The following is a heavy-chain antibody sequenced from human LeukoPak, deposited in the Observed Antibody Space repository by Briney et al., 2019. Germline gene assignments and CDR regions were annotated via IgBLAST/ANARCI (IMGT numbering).Heavy chain of an antibody. Sequence: PSETLSHTCTVSGYSISSGYYWGWIRQPPGKGLEWIGSIYHSGSTYYNPSLKSRVTISVDTSKNQFSLKLSSVTAADTAVYYCAREDPGAPYYYYYMDVWGKGTTVTVSS. D-gene: IGHD2-8*02. J-gene: IGHJ6*03. CDR2: IYHSGST. CDR3: AREDPGAPYYYYYMDV. V-gene: IGHV4-38-2*02. CDR1: GYSISSGYY.